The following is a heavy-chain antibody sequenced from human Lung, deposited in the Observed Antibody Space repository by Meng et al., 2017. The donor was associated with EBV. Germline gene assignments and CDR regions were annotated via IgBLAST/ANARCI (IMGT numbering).Heavy chain of an antibody. CDR1: GGSISISTW. D-gene: IGHD6-19*01. CDR3: ARDPYATGWAG. Sequence: IQHQRSGPGLGKPSGTLSLTSAVPGGSISISTWWSWVRQPPGKGLEWIGEIYHSGGTNYNPSLRGRVTISLDKSKNQFSLTLRSVTAADTAVYYCARDPYATGWAGWGQGTLVTVS. J-gene: IGHJ4*02. V-gene: IGHV4-4*02. CDR2: IYHSGGT.